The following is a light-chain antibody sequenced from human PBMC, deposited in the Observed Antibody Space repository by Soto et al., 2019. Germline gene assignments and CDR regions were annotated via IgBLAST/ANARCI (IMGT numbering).Light chain of an antibody. CDR1: SSDVGGYNH. Sequence: QSALTQPASVSGSPGQSITISCTGTSSDVGGYNHVSWYQQYPGKAPKVIIYELSNRPLGISNRFSGSKSGNTASLTISGLQAEDEADYYCSSYTSSSTLLYVFGTGTKLTVL. V-gene: IGLV2-14*01. J-gene: IGLJ1*01. CDR2: ELS. CDR3: SSYTSSSTLLYV.